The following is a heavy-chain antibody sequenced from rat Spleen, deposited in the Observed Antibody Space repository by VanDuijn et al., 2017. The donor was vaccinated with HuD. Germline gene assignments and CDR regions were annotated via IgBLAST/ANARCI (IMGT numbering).Heavy chain of an antibody. V-gene: IGHV5-19*01. Sequence: EVQLVESGGGLVQPGRSLKLSCAASGFTLSDYVMHWIRQAPTKGLEWVASISTGGGNTYYRDSVKGRFTISRDNAKSTLYLQMDSLRSEDTATYYCARGRDWFAYWGQGTLVTVSS. CDR3: ARGRDWFAY. CDR2: ISTGGGNT. D-gene: IGHD1-11*01. CDR1: GFTLSDYV. J-gene: IGHJ3*01.